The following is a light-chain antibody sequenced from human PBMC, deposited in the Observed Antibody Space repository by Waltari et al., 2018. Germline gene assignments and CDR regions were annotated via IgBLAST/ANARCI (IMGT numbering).Light chain of an antibody. Sequence: EIVMTQSPAILSVSPGEGVTLSCRASPSVRSNLAWYQQKPGQAPRLPIFGASTRATGFPARFSGGGSGTEFTLTITSLQSEDSAVYFCQQYDSQPLTFGGGTFVEIK. CDR1: PSVRSN. CDR3: QQYDSQPLT. CDR2: GAS. J-gene: IGKJ4*01. V-gene: IGKV3-15*01.